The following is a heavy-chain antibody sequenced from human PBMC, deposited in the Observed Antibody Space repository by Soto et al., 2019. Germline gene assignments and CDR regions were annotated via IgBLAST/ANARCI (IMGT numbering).Heavy chain of an antibody. V-gene: IGHV3-30*18. D-gene: IGHD7-27*01. J-gene: IGHJ6*02. CDR2: ITYEGSQI. CDR1: GFTFPRFG. Sequence: QVQLVESGGGVVQPGRSLRLSCAASGFTFPRFGMHWVRQAPGKGLEWVALITYEGSQIYYADAVKGRFTISRDNGDNTLSHQMDNRRTEDTATYFCAKGRGEMNWANYYGLDVWGQGTTVTVSS. CDR3: AKGRGEMNWANYYGLDV.